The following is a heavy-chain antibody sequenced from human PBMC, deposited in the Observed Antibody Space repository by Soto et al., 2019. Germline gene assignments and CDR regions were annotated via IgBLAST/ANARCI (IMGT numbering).Heavy chain of an antibody. Sequence: SETLSLTCAVYGGSFSGYYWSWIRQPPGKGLEWIGEINHSGSTNYNPSLKSRVTISVDTSKNKFSLKLSSGTAADTAVYYCARRATVVTPYYFDYWGQGTLVTVSS. D-gene: IGHD4-17*01. J-gene: IGHJ4*02. CDR1: GGSFSGYY. CDR3: ARRATVVTPYYFDY. V-gene: IGHV4-34*01. CDR2: INHSGST.